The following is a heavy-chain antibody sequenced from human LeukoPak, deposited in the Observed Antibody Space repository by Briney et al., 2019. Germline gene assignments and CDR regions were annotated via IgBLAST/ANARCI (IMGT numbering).Heavy chain of an antibody. CDR3: ATDYGGNPSQA. V-gene: IGHV4-34*01. Sequence: SETLSLTCAVYGGSFSGYYWSWIRQPPGKGLEWIGEINHSGSTNYNPSLKSRVTISVDTSKNQFSLKLSPVTAADTAVYYCATDYGGNPSQAWGQGTLVTVSS. CDR1: GGSFSGYY. J-gene: IGHJ4*02. D-gene: IGHD4-23*01. CDR2: INHSGST.